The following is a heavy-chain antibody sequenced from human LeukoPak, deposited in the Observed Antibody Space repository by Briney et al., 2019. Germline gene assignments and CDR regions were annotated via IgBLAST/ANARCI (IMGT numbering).Heavy chain of an antibody. J-gene: IGHJ6*03. Sequence: GGSLRLSCEASGVSMSPYPMHRVRQAPGKGLAWVAVISPDGSHKYYADSVKGRFTISRDNSKNTLYLQIHSLRPEDTAVYYCARARMESVGYYYYMDVWGKGTTVTVSS. D-gene: IGHD1-1*01. CDR3: ARARMESVGYYYYMDV. CDR1: GVSMSPYP. V-gene: IGHV3-30*01. CDR2: ISPDGSHK.